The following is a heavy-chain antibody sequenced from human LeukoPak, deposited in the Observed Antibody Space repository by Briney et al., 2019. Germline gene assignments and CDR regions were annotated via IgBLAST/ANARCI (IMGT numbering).Heavy chain of an antibody. V-gene: IGHV3-23*01. Sequence: GGSLRLSCAASGFTFSSYAMSWVRQAPGKGLEWVSAISGSGGSTYYADSVKGRFTISRDNSKNTLYLQMNSLRAEDTAVYYCARDYPDYYDSSGYDAFDIWGQGTMVTVSS. CDR2: ISGSGGST. D-gene: IGHD3-22*01. CDR3: ARDYPDYYDSSGYDAFDI. J-gene: IGHJ3*02. CDR1: GFTFSSYA.